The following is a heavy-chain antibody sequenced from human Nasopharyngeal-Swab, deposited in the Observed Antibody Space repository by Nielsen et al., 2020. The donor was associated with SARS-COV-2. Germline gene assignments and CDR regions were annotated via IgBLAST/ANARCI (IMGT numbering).Heavy chain of an antibody. V-gene: IGHV3-74*01. J-gene: IGHJ4*02. Sequence: WIRQPPGKGLVWVSRINSDGSTTNYADSVKGRFTISRDNAKSTLYLQMNSLRPEDTAVYYCATTLRGNSDGRYWGQGTLVTVSS. CDR3: ATTLRGNSDGRY. D-gene: IGHD5-18*01. CDR2: INSDGSTT.